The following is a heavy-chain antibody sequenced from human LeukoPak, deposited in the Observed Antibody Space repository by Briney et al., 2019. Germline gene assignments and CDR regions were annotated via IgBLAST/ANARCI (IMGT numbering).Heavy chain of an antibody. J-gene: IGHJ4*02. CDR1: GYTFTGYY. CDR3: ARASGSYYFGY. V-gene: IGHV1-2*02. D-gene: IGHD1-26*01. Sequence: ASVKVSCKASGYTFTGYYMYWVRQAPGQGLEWMGWINPNSGDTNYAQRFQGRVTMTRDTSISTAYMELSRLRSDDTAVYYCARASGSYYFGYWGQGTLVSVSS. CDR2: INPNSGDT.